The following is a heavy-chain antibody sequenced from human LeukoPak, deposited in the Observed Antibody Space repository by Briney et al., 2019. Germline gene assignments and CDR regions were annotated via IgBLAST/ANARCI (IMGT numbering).Heavy chain of an antibody. J-gene: IGHJ3*02. CDR3: ASTSGMDDAFDI. Sequence: GGSLRLSCAASGFTFSSYSMNWVRQAPGKGLEWVSPISSSSSYIYYADSVKGRFTISRDNAKNSLYLQMNSLRAEDTAVYYCASTSGMDDAFDIWGQGTMVTVSS. CDR1: GFTFSSYS. CDR2: ISSSSSYI. V-gene: IGHV3-21*01. D-gene: IGHD2-15*01.